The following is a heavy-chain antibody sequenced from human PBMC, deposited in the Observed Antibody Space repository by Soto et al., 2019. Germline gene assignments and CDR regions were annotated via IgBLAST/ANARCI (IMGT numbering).Heavy chain of an antibody. CDR1: GFTFSNAW. V-gene: IGHV3-15*01. D-gene: IGHD3-9*01. CDR3: TTVNDILTGYQDYYGMDV. CDR2: IKSKTDGGTT. J-gene: IGHJ6*02. Sequence: PVGSLRLSCAASGFTFSNAWMSWVRQAPGKGLEWVGRIKSKTDGGTTDYAAPVKGRLTISRDDSKNTLYLQMNSLKTEDTAVYYCTTVNDILTGYQDYYGMDVWGQGTTVTVSS.